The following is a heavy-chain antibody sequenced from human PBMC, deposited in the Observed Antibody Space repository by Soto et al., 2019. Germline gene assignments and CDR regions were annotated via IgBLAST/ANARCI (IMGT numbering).Heavy chain of an antibody. CDR1: GFTFSSYA. J-gene: IGHJ4*02. Sequence: GSLRLSCAAPGFTFSSYAMSWVRQAPWKGLQCVSAMSGSGGSTYYADSVKGRFTISRDNSRNTLYLQMNSLRAEDTAVYYCAKGGVLRLGELSLYTYFDYWGQGTLLTVSS. D-gene: IGHD3-16*02. CDR2: MSGSGGST. V-gene: IGHV3-23*01. CDR3: AKGGVLRLGELSLYTYFDY.